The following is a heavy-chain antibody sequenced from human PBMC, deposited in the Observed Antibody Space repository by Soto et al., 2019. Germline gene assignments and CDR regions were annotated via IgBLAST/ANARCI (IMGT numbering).Heavy chain of an antibody. CDR2: ISSSAGAK. CDR3: ARGIFDYGGQSGFAY. J-gene: IGHJ4*02. V-gene: IGHV3-48*03. D-gene: IGHD4-17*01. CDR1: GFSVGSYE. Sequence: EVQLAESGGGLVQPGGSLRLSCAASGFSVGSYEMNWVRQAPGKGLEWVSFISSSAGAKHYADSVKGRFTISRDNAKNSLFLQMNRLRAEDTAVYYCARGIFDYGGQSGFAYWGQGTLVTVSS.